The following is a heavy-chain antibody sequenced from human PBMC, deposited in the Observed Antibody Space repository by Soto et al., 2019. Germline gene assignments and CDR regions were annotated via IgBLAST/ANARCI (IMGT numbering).Heavy chain of an antibody. CDR3: ARERPDGSRLGP. CDR2: IYYSGST. J-gene: IGHJ5*02. CDR1: GGSISSGDYY. Sequence: QVQLQESGPGLVKPSQTLSLTCTVSGGSISSGDYYWSWIRQPPGKGLEWIGYIYYSGSTYYNPSLKSRVSILVDTSKHQFSLKLSSVTAAGTAVYYCARERPDGSRLGPWGQGTLVTVSS. V-gene: IGHV4-30-4*01. D-gene: IGHD6-13*01.